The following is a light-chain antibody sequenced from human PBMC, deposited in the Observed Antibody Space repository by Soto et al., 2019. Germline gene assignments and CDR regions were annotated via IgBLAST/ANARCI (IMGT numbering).Light chain of an antibody. V-gene: IGKV1-9*01. CDR2: AAS. Sequence: IQLTQSPSSLSASVGDRVTITCRASQGISSYLAWYQQKPGKAPKLLIYAASTLQSGVPSRFSGSGSGTDFTLTIXSXXXXXXXXXYXQQLNSYPYTFGQGTKLEIK. CDR3: QQLNSYPYT. CDR1: QGISSY. J-gene: IGKJ2*01.